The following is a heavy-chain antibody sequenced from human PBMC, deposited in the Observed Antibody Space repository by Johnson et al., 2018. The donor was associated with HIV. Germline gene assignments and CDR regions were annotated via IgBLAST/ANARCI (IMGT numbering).Heavy chain of an antibody. J-gene: IGHJ3*02. CDR1: GFTFSNAW. CDR3: TTDRVGSGSHDAFDI. D-gene: IGHD1-26*01. CDR2: IKSKTDGGTT. Sequence: VQLVESGGGLVKPGGSLRLSCAASGFTFSNAWMSWVRQAPGKGLEWVGRIKSKTDGGTTDYAAPVKGRFISPREDSKNKLYLQMNSLKSEETAVYYWTTDRVGSGSHDAFDIWGQGTIVTVSS. V-gene: IGHV3-15*01.